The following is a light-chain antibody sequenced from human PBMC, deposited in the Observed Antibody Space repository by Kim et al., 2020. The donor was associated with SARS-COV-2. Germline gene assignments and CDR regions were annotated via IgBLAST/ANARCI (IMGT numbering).Light chain of an antibody. CDR1: RGVSSD. J-gene: IGKJ2*01. Sequence: ASAGESAPLSWADSRGVSSDVALYQQQRGPAPMLLIYGASTRATGIPGIFSGGASGAEFALTISSLQSEDFTVYYCQQYDNCPYTFGQGTKLEI. CDR3: QQYDNCPYT. V-gene: IGKV3-15*01. CDR2: GAS.